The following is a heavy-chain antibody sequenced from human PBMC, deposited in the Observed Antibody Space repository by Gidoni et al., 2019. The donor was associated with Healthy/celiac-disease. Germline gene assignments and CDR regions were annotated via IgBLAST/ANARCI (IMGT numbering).Heavy chain of an antibody. CDR2: SIHGGRT. V-gene: IGHV4-34*12. J-gene: IGHJ4*02. CDR3: TGAARDSGLYWYY. D-gene: IGHD6-19*01. CDR1: GGAFSNYY. Sequence: QVQLQQWGAGRLKPSETLSVTCAVYGGAFSNYYWSWIRQPPGKGLEWIVESIHGGRTNYPPSLKSLLTISLDTPQNQFSLELSSVTAADTSLYYCTGAARDSGLYWYYWGQGTLVTVSS.